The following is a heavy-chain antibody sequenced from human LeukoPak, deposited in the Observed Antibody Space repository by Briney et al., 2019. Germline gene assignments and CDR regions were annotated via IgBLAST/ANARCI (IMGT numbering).Heavy chain of an antibody. V-gene: IGHV4-30-4*08. J-gene: IGHJ5*02. D-gene: IGHD3-10*02. CDR1: GGSISSGDYY. CDR3: AREASPMFEVSMCWFDP. Sequence: SETLSLTCTVSGGSISSGDYYWSWIPQPPGKGLVWIGYIYYGGSTYYSPSLKSRVTISVDTSKNQCSLKLSSATAADTAVYYCAREASPMFEVSMCWFDPWGQGTLVTVSS. CDR2: IYYGGST.